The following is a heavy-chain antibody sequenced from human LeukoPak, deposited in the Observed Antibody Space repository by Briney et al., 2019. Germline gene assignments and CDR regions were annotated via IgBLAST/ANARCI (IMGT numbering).Heavy chain of an antibody. CDR3: ARDRRAYCSSTSCSDENWFDP. CDR1: GYNFTGYY. CDR2: INPSGGNT. D-gene: IGHD2-2*01. J-gene: IGHJ5*02. Sequence: ASVKVSCKASGYNFTGYYMHWVRQAPGQGLEWMGIINPSGGNTSYAQKFQGRVTMTRDMSTSTVYMELSSLRSEDTAVYYCARDRRAYCSSTSCSDENWFDPWGQGTLVIVSS. V-gene: IGHV1-46*01.